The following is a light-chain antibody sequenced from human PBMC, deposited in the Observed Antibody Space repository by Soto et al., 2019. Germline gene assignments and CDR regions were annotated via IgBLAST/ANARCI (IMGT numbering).Light chain of an antibody. CDR3: QQRSNGPLT. CDR2: DAS. Sequence: EIVLTQSPATLSLSPGERATLSCRASQSVSSYLAWYQQKPGQAPRLLIYDASNRATGIPARFSGSGSGTDFALTISSLELEDFAVYYCQQRSNGPLTFGGGTKVEIK. V-gene: IGKV3-11*01. CDR1: QSVSSY. J-gene: IGKJ4*01.